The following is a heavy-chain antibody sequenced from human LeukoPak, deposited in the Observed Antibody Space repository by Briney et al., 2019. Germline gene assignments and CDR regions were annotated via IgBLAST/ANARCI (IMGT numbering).Heavy chain of an antibody. D-gene: IGHD3-16*02. Sequence: SGPTLVKPTQTLTLTCTLSGFSLSTRGVGVGWIRQPPGKALEWLSLIYWDDGKRYSPSLKSRLTITKDTSKNQVVLTMTNMDPVDTATYYCARTLVDYVWGSYRYTGFDYWGQGTLVTVSS. V-gene: IGHV2-5*02. CDR3: ARTLVDYVWGSYRYTGFDY. CDR1: GFSLSTRGVG. CDR2: IYWDDGK. J-gene: IGHJ4*02.